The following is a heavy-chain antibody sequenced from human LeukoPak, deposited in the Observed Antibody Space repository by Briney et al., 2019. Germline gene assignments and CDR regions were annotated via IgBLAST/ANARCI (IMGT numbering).Heavy chain of an antibody. D-gene: IGHD1-26*01. CDR2: ISAYNGNT. V-gene: IGHV1-18*01. J-gene: IGHJ3*02. CDR1: GYTFTSYG. Sequence: GASVKVSCKASGYTFTSYGISWVRQAPGQGLEWMGWISAYNGNTNYAQKLQGRVTMTTDTSTSTAYMELRSLRSDDTAVYYCARASAWELIEVAAFDTWGQGTMVTVSS. CDR3: ARASAWELIEVAAFDT.